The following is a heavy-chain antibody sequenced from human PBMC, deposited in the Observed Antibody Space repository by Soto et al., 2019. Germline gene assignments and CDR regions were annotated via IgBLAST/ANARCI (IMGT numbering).Heavy chain of an antibody. Sequence: QVQLVQSGAEVKKPGSSVKVSCKASGGTFSSYTISWVRQAPGQGLEWMGRIIPILGIANYAQKFQGRVTINADKSTRTAYMELSSLRSEDTAVYYCALTYCSGGSCYGNFDYWGQGTLVTVSS. D-gene: IGHD2-15*01. CDR2: IIPILGIA. CDR1: GGTFSSYT. CDR3: ALTYCSGGSCYGNFDY. J-gene: IGHJ4*02. V-gene: IGHV1-69*02.